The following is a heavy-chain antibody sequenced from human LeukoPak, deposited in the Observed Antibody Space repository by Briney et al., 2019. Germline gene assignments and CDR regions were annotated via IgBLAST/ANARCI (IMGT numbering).Heavy chain of an antibody. CDR1: GASITIYY. CDR2: IYYNGST. Sequence: SETLSLTCTVSGASITIYYWSWIRQPPGKGLEWIGYIYYNGSTNYYPSLRSRVTISIDTPKSQFSLRLTSVTAADTALYYCATLARGMLGPAPFIDSWGQGALVTVSS. D-gene: IGHD1-1*01. J-gene: IGHJ4*02. V-gene: IGHV4-59*01. CDR3: ATLARGMLGPAPFIDS.